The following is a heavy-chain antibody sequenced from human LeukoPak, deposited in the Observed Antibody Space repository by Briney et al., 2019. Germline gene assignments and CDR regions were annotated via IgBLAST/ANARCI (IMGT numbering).Heavy chain of an antibody. CDR1: GGSISSGDYY. CDR3: ARVKLRVYFDY. Sequence: SETLSLTCTVSGGSISSGDYYWSWIRQPPGKGLEWIGSIYYSGSTYYNPSLKSRVTISVDTSKNQFSLMLSSVTAADTAVYYCARVKLRVYFDYWGQGTLVTVSS. D-gene: IGHD4-23*01. V-gene: IGHV4-30-4*01. CDR2: IYYSGST. J-gene: IGHJ4*02.